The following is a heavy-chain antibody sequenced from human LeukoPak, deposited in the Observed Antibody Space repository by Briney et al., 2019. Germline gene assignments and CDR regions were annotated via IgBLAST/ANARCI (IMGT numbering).Heavy chain of an antibody. CDR2: VSPYNGNT. Sequence: ASVKVSCKTSGYTFTDYDITWVRQAPGQGLEWMGRVSPYNGNTYYSQRFQDRVTITKDTSTGTAYMDLRNLRTDDTAMYYCARNGRVRGVVKDLFEYWGQGTLVAVSS. V-gene: IGHV1-18*01. CDR3: ARNGRVRGVVKDLFEY. J-gene: IGHJ4*02. CDR1: GYTFTDYD. D-gene: IGHD3-10*01.